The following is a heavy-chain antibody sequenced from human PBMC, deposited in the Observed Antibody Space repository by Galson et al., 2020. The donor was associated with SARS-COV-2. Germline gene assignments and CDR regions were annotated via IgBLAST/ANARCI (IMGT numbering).Heavy chain of an antibody. D-gene: IGHD3-9*01. J-gene: IGHJ5*02. CDR3: AVGPAELTLFRWFDP. CDR2: IFYRGGT. Sequence: SETLSLTCNVSGDSVTSGDYYWSWVRQHPGKGLEWIGYIFYRGGTYYNPSLRGRGTISVDTSKNQFSLKLTSVTAADTAIYYCAVGPAELTLFRWFDPWGQGILVTDSS. CDR1: GDSVTSGDYY. V-gene: IGHV4-31*03.